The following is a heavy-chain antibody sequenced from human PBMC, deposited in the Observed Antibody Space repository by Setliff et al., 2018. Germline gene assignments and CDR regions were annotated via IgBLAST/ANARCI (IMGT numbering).Heavy chain of an antibody. CDR2: TNHSGST. D-gene: IGHD4-4*01. V-gene: IGHV4-34*01. J-gene: IGHJ6*02. CDR1: GGSFSGYY. Sequence: SETLSLTCAVYGGSFSGYYWSWIRQPPGKGLEWIGETNHSGSTNYNPSLKSRVTISVDTSKNQFSLKLSSVTAADTAVYYCARKKTVHWYYGMDAWGQGTTVTVSS. CDR3: ARKKTVHWYYGMDA.